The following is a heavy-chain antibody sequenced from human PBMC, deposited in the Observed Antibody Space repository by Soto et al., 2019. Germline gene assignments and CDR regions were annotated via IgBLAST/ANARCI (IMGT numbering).Heavy chain of an antibody. V-gene: IGHV4-30-4*02. CDR1: GGSISSGDYY. J-gene: IGHJ5*02. CDR2: IYYSGST. Sequence: PSDTLSLTCTVSGGSISSGDYYWSWIRQPPGKGLEWIGYIYYSGSTYYNPSLKSRVTISVDTSKNQFSLKLSSVTAADTAVYYCARGTYGDYGLYNWFDPWGQGTLVTVSS. CDR3: ARGTYGDYGLYNWFDP. D-gene: IGHD4-17*01.